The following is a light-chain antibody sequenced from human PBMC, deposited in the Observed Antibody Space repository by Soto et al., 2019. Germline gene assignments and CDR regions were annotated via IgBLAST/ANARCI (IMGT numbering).Light chain of an antibody. J-gene: IGKJ5*01. Sequence: EIVLTQSPGTLSLPPGERATLSFSASQSVSSNLAWYQQKPGQAPRLLIYGASTRATGIPARFSGSGSGTEFTLTISSLQSEDFAVYYCQQYNNWPPITFGQGTRLEIK. CDR1: QSVSSN. CDR3: QQYNNWPPIT. CDR2: GAS. V-gene: IGKV3D-15*01.